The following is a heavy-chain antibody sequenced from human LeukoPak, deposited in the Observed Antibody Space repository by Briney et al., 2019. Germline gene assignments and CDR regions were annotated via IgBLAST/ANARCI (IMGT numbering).Heavy chain of an antibody. Sequence: GGSLRLSCAASGFTFSSYSMNWVRQAPGKGLEWVSSISSSSSYIYYAASVKGRFTISRDNAKNSLYLQMNSLRAEDTAVYYCAREVASSSWAYYFDYWGQGTLVTVSS. CDR2: ISSSSSYI. CDR3: AREVASSSWAYYFDY. CDR1: GFTFSSYS. J-gene: IGHJ4*02. V-gene: IGHV3-21*01. D-gene: IGHD6-13*01.